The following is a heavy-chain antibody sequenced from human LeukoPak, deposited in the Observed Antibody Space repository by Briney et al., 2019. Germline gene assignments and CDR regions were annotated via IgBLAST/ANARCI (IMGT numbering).Heavy chain of an antibody. CDR3: ASDLVY. V-gene: IGHV3-48*01. J-gene: IGHJ4*02. CDR2: ITGSRSGI. D-gene: IGHD2-8*02. Sequence: PGGSLRLSCAASEFTFSSYSMNCVRQAPGKGLQWVSYITGSRSGIHYADSVKGRFTISRDSSRNTVYLQMNGLRAEDTAVYYCASDLVYWGQGTLVTVSP. CDR1: EFTFSSYS.